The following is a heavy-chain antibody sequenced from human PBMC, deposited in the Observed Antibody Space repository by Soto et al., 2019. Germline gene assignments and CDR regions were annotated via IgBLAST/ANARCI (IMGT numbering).Heavy chain of an antibody. D-gene: IGHD6-25*01. CDR2: INHSGST. V-gene: IGHV4-34*01. J-gene: IGHJ4*02. CDR3: ARGGVAAPPGY. CDR1: GGSFSYYY. Sequence: SETLSLTCAVYGGSFSYYYWSWIRQPPGKGLEWIGEINHSGSTNYNPSLKSRVTMSVDTSKNQFSLKLSSVSAADTAVYYCARGGVAAPPGYWGQGTLVTVSS.